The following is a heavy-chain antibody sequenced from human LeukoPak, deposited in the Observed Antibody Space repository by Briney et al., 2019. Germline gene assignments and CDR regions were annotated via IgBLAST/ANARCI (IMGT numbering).Heavy chain of an antibody. V-gene: IGHV4-39*02. J-gene: IGHJ4*02. CDR2: IYYSGST. CDR1: GGSISSSSYY. D-gene: IGHD6-13*01. Sequence: PSETLSLTCTVSGGSISSSSYYWGWIRQPPGKGLEWIGSIYYSGSTYYNPSLKSRVTISVDTSKNQFSLKLSSVTAADTAVYYRARDSVRGSWINDYWGQGTLVTVSS. CDR3: ARDSVRGSWINDY.